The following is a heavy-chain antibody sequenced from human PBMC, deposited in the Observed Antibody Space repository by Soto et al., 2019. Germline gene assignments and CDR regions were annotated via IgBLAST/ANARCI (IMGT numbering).Heavy chain of an antibody. CDR2: IYYSGST. J-gene: IGHJ4*02. CDR3: ARDRRNCTNGVCYTSYFDY. Sequence: PSETLSLTCTVSGGSISSGGYYWSWIRQHPGKGLEWIGYIYYSGSTYYNPSLKSRVTISVDTSKNQFSLKLSSVTAADTAVYYCARDRRNCTNGVCYTSYFDYWGQGTLVTAPQ. D-gene: IGHD2-8*01. CDR1: GGSISSGGYY. V-gene: IGHV4-31*03.